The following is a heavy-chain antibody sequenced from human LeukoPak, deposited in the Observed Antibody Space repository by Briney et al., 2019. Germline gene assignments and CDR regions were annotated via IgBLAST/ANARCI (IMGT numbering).Heavy chain of an antibody. J-gene: IGHJ5*02. V-gene: IGHV4-34*01. CDR2: INHSGST. D-gene: IGHD3-10*01. Sequence: PSETLSLTCAVYGGSFSGYYWSWIRQPPGKGLEWIGEINHSGSTNYNPSLKSRVNISVDTSKNQFSLKLSSVTAADTAVYYCARWFGEQQAAAPWFDPWGQGTLVTVSS. CDR1: GGSFSGYY. CDR3: ARWFGEQQAAAPWFDP.